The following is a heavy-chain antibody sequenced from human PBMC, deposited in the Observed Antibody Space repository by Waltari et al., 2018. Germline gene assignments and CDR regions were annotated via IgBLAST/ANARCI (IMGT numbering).Heavy chain of an antibody. CDR2: MRTYIGDP. CDR3: ARDTGGGEDY. D-gene: IGHD3-10*01. V-gene: IGHV1-18*01. CDR1: GYSFTTYS. J-gene: IGHJ4*02. Sequence: QVQLVQSGAEMKEPGASVKVSCKASGYSFTTYSFSWVRQAPGQGLEWMGWMRTYIGDPLYGQKSQGGVTLTTDTSTSTAFMGLRILRPDDTAVYYCARDTGGGEDYWGQGTLVTVSS.